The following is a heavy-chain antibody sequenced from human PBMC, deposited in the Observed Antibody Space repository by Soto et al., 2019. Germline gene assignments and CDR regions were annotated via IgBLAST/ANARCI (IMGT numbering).Heavy chain of an antibody. J-gene: IGHJ4*02. V-gene: IGHV3-9*01. D-gene: IGHD3-10*01. Sequence: LRLSCAASGFTFDDYAMHWVRQAPGKGLEWVSGISWNSGSIGYADSVKGRFTISRDNAKNSLYLQMNSLRAEDTALYYCAKAGRGPFDYWGQGTLVTVSS. CDR2: ISWNSGSI. CDR1: GFTFDDYA. CDR3: AKAGRGPFDY.